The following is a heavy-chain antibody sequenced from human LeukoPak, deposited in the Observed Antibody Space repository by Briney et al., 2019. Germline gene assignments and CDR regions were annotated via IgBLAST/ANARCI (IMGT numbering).Heavy chain of an antibody. D-gene: IGHD3-22*01. Sequence: PSETLSLTCTVSGGSISSSSYYWGWIRQPPGKGLEWIGSIYYSGSTYYNPSPKSRVTISVDTSRNQFSLKLSSVTAADTAVYYCASLRTMINDAFDIWGQGTMVTVSS. V-gene: IGHV4-39*01. CDR3: ASLRTMINDAFDI. CDR2: IYYSGST. J-gene: IGHJ3*02. CDR1: GGSISSSSYY.